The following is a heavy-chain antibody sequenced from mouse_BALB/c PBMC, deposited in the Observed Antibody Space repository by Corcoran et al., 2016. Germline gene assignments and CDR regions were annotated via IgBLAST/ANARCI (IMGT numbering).Heavy chain of an antibody. CDR1: GYTFSTYW. J-gene: IGHJ1*01. CDR2: IFPGRGIT. D-gene: IGHD4-1*01. V-gene: IGHV1-9*01. CDR3: TRNWDWFFSV. Sequence: QVQLQQSGAELMKPGASVKISCKASGYTFSTYWIEWVKQRPGHGLEWIGEIFPGRGITNYNEKFKDKATFTADTFSNTAYIQLSSLTSEDSAVYYCTRNWDWFFSVWGAGTTVTVSS.